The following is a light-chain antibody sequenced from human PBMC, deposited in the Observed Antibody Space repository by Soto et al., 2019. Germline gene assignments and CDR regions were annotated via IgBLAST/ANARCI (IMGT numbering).Light chain of an antibody. CDR1: QSVSSY. V-gene: IGKV3-11*01. CDR3: QQRSNWPRGT. Sequence: EIVLTQSPATLSLSPGERATLSCRASQSVSSYSAWYQQKPGQAPSLLIYDASNRATGIPARFSGSGSGTDFTLTISSLEPEDFAVYYCQQRSNWPRGTFGQGTKVDIK. J-gene: IGKJ1*01. CDR2: DAS.